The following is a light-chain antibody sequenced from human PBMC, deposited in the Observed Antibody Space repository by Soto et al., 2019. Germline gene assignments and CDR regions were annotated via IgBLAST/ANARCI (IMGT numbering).Light chain of an antibody. V-gene: IGKV3-15*01. J-gene: IGKJ3*01. CDR3: HQYNSWPRGT. CDR1: QAISSN. CDR2: GAS. Sequence: EIVMTQSPATLSVSRGERATLSCRANQAISSNLAWYQQKPGQAPRLLIYGASTRATGIPDRFSGSGSGTEFTLTISSLQSEDFAVYYCHQYNSWPRGTFGPGTKVEIK.